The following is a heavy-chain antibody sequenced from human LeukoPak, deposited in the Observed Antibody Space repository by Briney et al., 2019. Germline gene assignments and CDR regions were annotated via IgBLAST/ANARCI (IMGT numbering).Heavy chain of an antibody. V-gene: IGHV1-69*05. CDR1: GGTFSSYA. CDR2: IIPIFVTA. CDR3: ARQLYYDFWSGQDWFDP. D-gene: IGHD3-3*01. J-gene: IGHJ5*02. Sequence: SVKVSCKASGGTFSSYAISWVRQAPGQGLEWMGGIIPIFVTANYAQKFQGRVTITTHESTSTAYIELSSLRSDDPAAYYSARQLYYDFWSGQDWFDPRGQGTLVTLSS.